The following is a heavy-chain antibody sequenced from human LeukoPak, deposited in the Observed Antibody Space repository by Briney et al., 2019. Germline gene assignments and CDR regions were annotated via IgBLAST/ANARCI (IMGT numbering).Heavy chain of an antibody. CDR1: GYSISSGYY. Sequence: SETLSLTCGVSGYSISSGYYWGWIRQPPGKGLEWIGSIYHSGSTYYNPSLKSRVTISVDTSKNQFSLKLSSVTAADTAVYYCARRVGWGYYFDYWGQGTLVTVSS. CDR3: ARRVGWGYYFDY. J-gene: IGHJ4*02. D-gene: IGHD3-16*01. V-gene: IGHV4-38-2*01. CDR2: IYHSGST.